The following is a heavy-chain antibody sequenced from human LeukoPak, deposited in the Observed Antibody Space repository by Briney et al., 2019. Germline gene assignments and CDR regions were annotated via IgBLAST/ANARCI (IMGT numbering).Heavy chain of an antibody. Sequence: GGSLILSCAASGVTLSPYGMHWVRQAPGKGLEWVAVISYEGGTQHYADSVKGRFIISRDNPRNTLYLQMNILRTEDTAVYYCAKEGTPQVSTWYDLWGQGTQVIVSS. V-gene: IGHV3-30*18. CDR2: ISYEGGTQ. CDR1: GVTLSPYG. D-gene: IGHD3-10*01. CDR3: AKEGTPQVSTWYDL. J-gene: IGHJ5*02.